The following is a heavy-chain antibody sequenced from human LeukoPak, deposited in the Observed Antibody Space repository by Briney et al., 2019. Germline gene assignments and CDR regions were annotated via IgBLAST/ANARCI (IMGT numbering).Heavy chain of an antibody. V-gene: IGHV4-59*01. J-gene: IGHJ6*02. Sequence: SETLSLTCSVSGGSISSYYWSWIRQPPGKGLEWIGYIYYSGSTNYNPSLKSRVSISVDTSKKQFSLKLSSVTAADTAVYYCARDRIAVAGSSYFYYGVEVWAKGPRSPSP. CDR2: IYYSGST. D-gene: IGHD6-19*01. CDR3: ARDRIAVAGSSYFYYGVEV. CDR1: GGSISSYY.